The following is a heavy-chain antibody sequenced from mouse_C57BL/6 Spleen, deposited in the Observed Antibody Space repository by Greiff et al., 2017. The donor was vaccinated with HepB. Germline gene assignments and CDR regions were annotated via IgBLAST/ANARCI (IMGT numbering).Heavy chain of an antibody. Sequence: QVQLQQPGAELVKPGASVKLSCKASGYTFTSYWMQWVKQRPGQGLEWIGEIDPSDSYTNYNQKFKGKATLTVDTSSSTAYMQLSSLTSEDSAVYYCARKGTRTYYFDYWGQGTTLTVSS. CDR1: GYTFTSYW. J-gene: IGHJ2*01. CDR3: ARKGTRTYYFDY. V-gene: IGHV1-50*01. CDR2: IDPSDSYT. D-gene: IGHD3-1*01.